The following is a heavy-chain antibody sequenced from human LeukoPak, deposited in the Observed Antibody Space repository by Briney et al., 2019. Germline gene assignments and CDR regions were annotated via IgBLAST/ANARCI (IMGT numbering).Heavy chain of an antibody. CDR2: INHSGST. CDR1: GGSFSGYY. CDR3: ARLIGWYDILTGYLGYFDY. Sequence: SETLSLTCAVYGGSFSGYYWSWIRQPPGKGLEWIGEINHSGSTNYNPSLKSRVTISVDTSKNQFSLQLSSVTAADTAVYYCARLIGWYDILTGYLGYFDYWGQGTLVTVSS. V-gene: IGHV4-34*01. J-gene: IGHJ4*02. D-gene: IGHD3-9*01.